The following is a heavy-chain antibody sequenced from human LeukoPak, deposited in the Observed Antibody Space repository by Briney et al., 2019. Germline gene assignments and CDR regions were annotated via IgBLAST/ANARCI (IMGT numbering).Heavy chain of an antibody. CDR3: ARDDYCSGGSCYSYGWFDS. Sequence: GGSLRLSCTPSAFTFSDYEMNWVRQAPGKGLEWVAYISSSGSTIFYADSVKGRFTISRDNAKNSLYLQMNSLRAEDTAVYYCARDDYCSGGSCYSYGWFDSWGQGTLVTVSS. CDR1: AFTFSDYE. J-gene: IGHJ5*01. D-gene: IGHD2-15*01. CDR2: ISSSGSTI. V-gene: IGHV3-48*03.